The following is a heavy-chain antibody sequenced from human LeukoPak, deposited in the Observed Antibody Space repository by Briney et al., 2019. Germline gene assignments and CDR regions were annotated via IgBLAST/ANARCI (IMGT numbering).Heavy chain of an antibody. V-gene: IGHV3-74*03. CDR3: SRGMDGYNIDF. Sequence: GSLRLSCATSGFTFSRHWMHWVRQVPGKGLVWISCINTDGTRTTYADSVKGRFTISRDNAKNTLYLQVDGPRDEDTDVYFCSRGMDGYNIDFWGQGTLVTVSS. CDR1: GFTFSRHW. CDR2: INTDGTRT. D-gene: IGHD5-24*01. J-gene: IGHJ4*02.